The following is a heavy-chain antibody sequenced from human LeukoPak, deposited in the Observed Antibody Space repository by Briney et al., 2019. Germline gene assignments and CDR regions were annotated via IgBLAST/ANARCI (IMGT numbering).Heavy chain of an antibody. D-gene: IGHD3-9*01. CDR1: GYTFTIYG. CDR2: ISAYNGNT. Sequence: ASVNVSCNASGYTFTIYGISWVRQPPGQGLGLMGGISAYNGNTNYAQKLQGRVTMTTDTSTSTAYMELRSLRSADTAVYYCARDGGWYNDILAGYCHFDYWGQGTLVTVSS. CDR3: ARDGGWYNDILAGYCHFDY. J-gene: IGHJ4*02. V-gene: IGHV1-18*01.